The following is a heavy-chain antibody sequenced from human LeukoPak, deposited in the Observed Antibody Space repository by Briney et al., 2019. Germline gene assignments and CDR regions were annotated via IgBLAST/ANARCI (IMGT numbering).Heavy chain of an antibody. V-gene: IGHV3-53*01. CDR3: AKKSTTVITYYFDY. J-gene: IGHJ4*02. CDR1: GFTVSSNY. Sequence: GSLRLSCAASGFTVSSNYMSWVRQAPGKGLEWVSVIYSGGSTYYADSVKGRFTISRDNSKNTLYLQMNSLRAEDTAVYYCAKKSTTVITYYFDYWGQGTLVTVSS. CDR2: IYSGGST. D-gene: IGHD4-11*01.